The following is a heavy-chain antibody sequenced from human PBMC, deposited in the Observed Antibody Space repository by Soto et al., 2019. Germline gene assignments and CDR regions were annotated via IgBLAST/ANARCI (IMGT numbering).Heavy chain of an antibody. CDR3: ARRLPAFDV. J-gene: IGHJ3*01. V-gene: IGHV1-3*01. CDR2: VNPSNGLT. Sequence: ASVKVSCKSSGYTFTNYALHWVRQAPGHGLEWMGWVNPSNGLTRYSENFQGRLSLTRDTSANTSYMELSSLKRDDTAVYYCARRLPAFDVWGQGTMVTVSS. CDR1: GYTFTNYA.